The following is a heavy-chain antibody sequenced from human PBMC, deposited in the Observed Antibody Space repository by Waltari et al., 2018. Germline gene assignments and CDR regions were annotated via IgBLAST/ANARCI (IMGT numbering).Heavy chain of an antibody. Sequence: EVQLVESGGDLVQPGGSLRLSCAASGFTFSRSWMTWVRQAPGKVLEWVCNIQQNGSEKWYADSVRGRFTISRDNAMSSLYLQMNSLRVEDTAVYYCARDLVATPPWGQGTLVTVSS. CDR3: ARDLVATPP. CDR2: IQQNGSEK. J-gene: IGHJ5*02. CDR1: GFTFSRSW. V-gene: IGHV3-7*01. D-gene: IGHD2-21*02.